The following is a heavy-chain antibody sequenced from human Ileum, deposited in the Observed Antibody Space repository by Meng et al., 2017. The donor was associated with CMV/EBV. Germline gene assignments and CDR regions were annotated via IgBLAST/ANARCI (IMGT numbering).Heavy chain of an antibody. D-gene: IGHD1-26*01. Sequence: SQTPSLTCSISGDSVSSNSAAWNWLRQSPSRGLEWLGRTYYRSQWYNDYAVSVKSRITINPDTSKNQSSLQLNSVTPGDTAVYYCARESGSYYPREYFQQWGQGTLVTVSS. CDR3: ARESGSYYPREYFQQ. CDR1: GDSVSSNSAA. CDR2: TYYRSQWYN. J-gene: IGHJ1*01. V-gene: IGHV6-1*01.